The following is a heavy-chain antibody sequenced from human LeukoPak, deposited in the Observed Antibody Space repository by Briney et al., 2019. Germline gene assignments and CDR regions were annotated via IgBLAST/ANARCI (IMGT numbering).Heavy chain of an antibody. D-gene: IGHD3-3*01. CDR3: ARDERLLSFLK. Sequence: GGSLRLSCAASGFTFSSYAMSWVRQAPGKGLKWVSSISATGGSTFYADSVKGRFTISRDNSKNTLYPQMNSLRAEDTAIYYCARDERLLSFLKWGQGTLVTVSS. CDR1: GFTFSSYA. CDR2: ISATGGST. V-gene: IGHV3-23*01. J-gene: IGHJ4*02.